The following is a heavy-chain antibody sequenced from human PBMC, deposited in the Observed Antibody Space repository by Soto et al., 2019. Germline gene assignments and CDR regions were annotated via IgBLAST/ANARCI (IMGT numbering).Heavy chain of an antibody. D-gene: IGHD6-19*01. Sequence: GGSLRLSCAASGFTFSSYAMSWVRQAPGKGLEWVSAISGSGGSTYYADSVKGRFTISRDNSKNTLYLQMNSLRAEDTAVYYCAKDRVEQWLIYGMDVWGQGTTVTVSS. CDR1: GFTFSSYA. V-gene: IGHV3-23*01. CDR3: AKDRVEQWLIYGMDV. J-gene: IGHJ6*02. CDR2: ISGSGGST.